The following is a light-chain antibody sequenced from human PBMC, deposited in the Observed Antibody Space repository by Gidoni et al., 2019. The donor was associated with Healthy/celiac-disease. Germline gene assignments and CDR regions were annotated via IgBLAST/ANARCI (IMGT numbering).Light chain of an antibody. J-gene: IGKJ3*01. Sequence: DIVMTQSPLSLPVNPGEPASISCRSSQSLLHSNGYTYLDWYLQKPGQSPQLLIYLGSNRASGVPDRFSGSGSGTDFTLKISRVEPEDVGVYYCMQALQTPLFTFGPGTKVDIK. CDR3: MQALQTPLFT. V-gene: IGKV2-28*01. CDR2: LGS. CDR1: QSLLHSNGYTY.